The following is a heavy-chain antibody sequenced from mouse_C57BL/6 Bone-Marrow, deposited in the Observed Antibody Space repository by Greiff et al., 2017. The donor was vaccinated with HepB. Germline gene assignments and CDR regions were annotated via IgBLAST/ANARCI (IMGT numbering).Heavy chain of an antibody. Sequence: EVQLQQSGPELVKPGASVKISCKASGYSFTGYYMNWVKQSPEKSLEWIGEINPSTGGTTYNQKFKAKATLTVDKSSSTAYMQLKSLTSEDSAVYYCASYSYWGQGTTLTVSS. V-gene: IGHV1-42*01. D-gene: IGHD2-12*01. CDR1: GYSFTGYY. J-gene: IGHJ2*01. CDR2: INPSTGGT. CDR3: ASYSY.